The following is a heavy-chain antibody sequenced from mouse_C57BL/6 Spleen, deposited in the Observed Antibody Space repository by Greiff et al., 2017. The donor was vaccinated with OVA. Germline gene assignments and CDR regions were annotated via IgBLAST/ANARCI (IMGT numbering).Heavy chain of an antibody. V-gene: IGHV2-5*01. D-gene: IGHD1-1*01. CDR2: IWRGGST. CDR3: AKNRDYYGSSYAMDY. Sequence: QVQLKQSGPGLVQPSQSLSITCTVSGFSLTSYGVHWVRQSPGKGLEWLGVIWRGGSTDYNAAFMSRLSITKDNSKSQVFFKMNSLQADDTAIYYCAKNRDYYGSSYAMDYWGQGTSVTVSS. CDR1: GFSLTSYG. J-gene: IGHJ4*01.